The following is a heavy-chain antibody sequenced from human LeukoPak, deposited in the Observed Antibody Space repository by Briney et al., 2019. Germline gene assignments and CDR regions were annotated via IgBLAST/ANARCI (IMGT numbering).Heavy chain of an antibody. D-gene: IGHD6-19*01. CDR3: ARGGWQWLPHFDY. Sequence: PSETLSLTCTVSGDSISSSSFYWGWIRQPPGKGLERIGSIYYSGSTYYNPSLKSRVTISVDTSKNQFSLRLTSVTAADTAIFYCARGGWQWLPHFDYWGQGTLVTVSS. CDR1: GDSISSSSFY. CDR2: IYYSGST. V-gene: IGHV4-39*01. J-gene: IGHJ4*02.